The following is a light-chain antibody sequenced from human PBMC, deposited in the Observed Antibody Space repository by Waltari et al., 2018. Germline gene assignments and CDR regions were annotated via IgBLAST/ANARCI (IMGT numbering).Light chain of an antibody. Sequence: QSALTQPASVSGTPGQSITISCTGTNNDVGNYNLVSWYQPHPGEAPKLMICEVIKRPSGVSNRFSGSKSGNTASLTISGLQAEDEADYYCCSYAGSGTYVFGTGTKVTVL. V-gene: IGLV2-23*02. CDR1: NNDVGNYNL. CDR3: CSYAGSGTYV. CDR2: EVI. J-gene: IGLJ1*01.